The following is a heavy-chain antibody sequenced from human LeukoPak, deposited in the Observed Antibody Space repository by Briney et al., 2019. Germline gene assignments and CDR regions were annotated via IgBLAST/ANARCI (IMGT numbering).Heavy chain of an antibody. CDR3: ARLLLNYYDSSGYDY. CDR2: IYPGDSDT. V-gene: IGHV5-51*01. CDR1: GYSFTSYW. Sequence: ESLTLSCKGSGYSFTSYWIGWVRQMPGKGLEWMGIIYPGDSDTRYSPSFQGQVTISADKSISTAYLQWSSLKASDTAMYYCARLLLNYYDSSGYDYWGQGTLVTVSS. D-gene: IGHD3-22*01. J-gene: IGHJ4*02.